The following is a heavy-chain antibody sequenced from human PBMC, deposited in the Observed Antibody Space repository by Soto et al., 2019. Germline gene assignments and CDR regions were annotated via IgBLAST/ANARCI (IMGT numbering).Heavy chain of an antibody. Sequence: PSETLSLTCTVSGGSISSGGYYWSWIRQHPGKGLEWIGYIYYSGITYYNPSLKSRVTISVDTSKNQFSLKLSSVTAADTAVYYCARDSEYQLLHYSNGPYYYYGMDVWGQGTTVTVSS. CDR3: ARDSEYQLLHYSNGPYYYYGMDV. D-gene: IGHD2-2*01. V-gene: IGHV4-31*03. J-gene: IGHJ6*02. CDR2: IYYSGIT. CDR1: GGSISSGGYY.